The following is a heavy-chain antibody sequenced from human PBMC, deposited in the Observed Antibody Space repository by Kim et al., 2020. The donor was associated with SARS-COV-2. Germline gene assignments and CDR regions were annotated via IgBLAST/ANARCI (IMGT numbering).Heavy chain of an antibody. V-gene: IGHV3-15*01. CDR2: IKSKNDGGTT. Sequence: GGSLRLSCATSEFAFNNAWMTWVRQAPGKGLESVGRIKSKNDGGTTEYAAPVKGRFSISRDDSKTTLYLQMNSLKTEDTAVYYCTNSGSYYGQRGVYDYWGQGTLVTVSS. D-gene: IGHD1-26*01. J-gene: IGHJ4*02. CDR1: EFAFNNAW. CDR3: TNSGSYYGQRGVYDY.